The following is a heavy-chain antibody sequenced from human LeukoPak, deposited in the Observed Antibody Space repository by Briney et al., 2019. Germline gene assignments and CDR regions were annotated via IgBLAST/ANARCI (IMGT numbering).Heavy chain of an antibody. CDR2: IIPIFGTA. CDR3: ARDDLPYYGSGRSFDY. J-gene: IGHJ4*02. Sequence: SVKVSCKASGGTFISYAISWVRQAPGQGLEWMGGIIPIFGTANYAQKFQGIVTITTDESTSTAYMELSSLRSEDTAVYYCARDDLPYYGSGRSFDYWGQGTLVTVSS. CDR1: GGTFISYA. D-gene: IGHD3-10*01. V-gene: IGHV1-69*05.